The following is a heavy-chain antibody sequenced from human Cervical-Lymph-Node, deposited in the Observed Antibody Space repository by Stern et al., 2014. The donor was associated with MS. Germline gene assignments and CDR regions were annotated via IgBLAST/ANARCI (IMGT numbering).Heavy chain of an antibody. V-gene: IGHV1-69*06. CDR2: IVPAPSTA. CDR1: GVTSSRYV. D-gene: IGHD4/OR15-4a*01. J-gene: IGHJ5*02. CDR3: ASVAQLWRSWFDP. Sequence: QLVQSGAEVKKPGSSVKVSCKASGVTSSRYVISWVRQAPGQGLEWMGGIVPAPSTANYAQKFVARVTIRADKITNTTYVEVRSLRSEDTAVYYCASVAQLWRSWFDPWGQGTLLIVSP.